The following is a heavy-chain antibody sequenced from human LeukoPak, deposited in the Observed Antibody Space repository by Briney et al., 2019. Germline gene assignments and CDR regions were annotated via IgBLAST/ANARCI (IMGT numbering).Heavy chain of an antibody. V-gene: IGHV3-30*01. CDR3: ARVFRTFRLEGDDLDI. CDR2: ISYDGSDR. D-gene: IGHD2-15*01. J-gene: IGHJ4*02. Sequence: GGPLKLSCAASGFTFSNYAIHWVRQAPGKGLEWVAVISYDGSDRYYPASVKGRFTISRDNSKNKLYLQVNMLRAEDRAVYYCARVFRTFRLEGDDLDIWGQGTLVTVST. CDR1: GFTFSNYA.